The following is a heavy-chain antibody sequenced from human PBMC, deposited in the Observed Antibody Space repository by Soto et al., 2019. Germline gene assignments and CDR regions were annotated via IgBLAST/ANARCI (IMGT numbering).Heavy chain of an antibody. V-gene: IGHV4-4*02. J-gene: IGHJ3*02. CDR2: IYHSGST. CDR3: ARGYSYGNGAFDI. Sequence: QVQLQESGPGLVKPSGTLSLTCAVSGGSISSSNWWSWVRQPPGKGLEWIGEIYHSGSTNYHPSLKSRGNTSVDKSQNQFALKLSSVTAAATAVYYCARGYSYGNGAFDIWGQGATVTVSS. D-gene: IGHD5-18*01. CDR1: GGSISSSNW.